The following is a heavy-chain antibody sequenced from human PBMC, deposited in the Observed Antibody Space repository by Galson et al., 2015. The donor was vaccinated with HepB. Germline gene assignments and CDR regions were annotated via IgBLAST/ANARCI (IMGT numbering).Heavy chain of an antibody. CDR1: GFTFNTYG. V-gene: IGHV3-30*18. CDR2: TAYDGRSE. Sequence: SLRLSCAASGFTFNTYGMHWVRQAPGKGLEWVAVTAYDGRSEYYADPVKGRFTISRDNSKNTVYLQMNSLRAEDTAVYYCAKSEIGASYQGEAFDHWGQGTLVTVSS. CDR3: AKSEIGASYQGEAFDH. D-gene: IGHD1-26*01. J-gene: IGHJ4*02.